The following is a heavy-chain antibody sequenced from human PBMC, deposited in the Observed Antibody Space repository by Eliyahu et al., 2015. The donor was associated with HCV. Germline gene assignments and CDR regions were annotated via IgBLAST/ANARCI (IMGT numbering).Heavy chain of an antibody. CDR1: GYTFTNYW. J-gene: IGHJ3*02. D-gene: IGHD3-22*01. CDR2: IYPVDSDT. V-gene: IGHV5-51*01. Sequence: EVQLVQSGAEVKKPGESLKISCKGSGYTFTNYWIGWVRQMPGKGLEWMGIIYPVDSDTRYSPSFQGLVTISADKSINTAYLQWSSLKASDTAIYYCARPGLRDTSGYFMFDAFNMWGQGTMVTVSS. CDR3: ARPGLRDTSGYFMFDAFNM.